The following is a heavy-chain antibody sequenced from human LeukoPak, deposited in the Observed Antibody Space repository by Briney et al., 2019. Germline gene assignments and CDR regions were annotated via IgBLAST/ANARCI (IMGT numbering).Heavy chain of an antibody. J-gene: IGHJ4*02. D-gene: IGHD2-15*01. CDR3: ARDRGDITPTTVFDY. CDR1: GGSIGSYC. V-gene: IGHV4-59*01. Sequence: PSETLSLTCTVTGGSIGSYCWSWIRRPPGKGLEWIGYVYYSGSTNYNPSLKSRVTISVDTSKNQLSLKLTSVTAADTAVYYCARDRGDITPTTVFDYWGQGTLVTVSS. CDR2: VYYSGST.